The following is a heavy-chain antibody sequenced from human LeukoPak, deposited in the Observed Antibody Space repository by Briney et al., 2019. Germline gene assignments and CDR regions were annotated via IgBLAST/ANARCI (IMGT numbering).Heavy chain of an antibody. Sequence: PSETLSLTCTVSGGSVSNGIYYWGWIRQPPGKGLEWIGSIHNVGSTYYNPSLKSRVTVSVDTSKNQFSLNLSSVTAADTAVYYCARGGRITIFGVVTPRYYYMDVWGKGTTVTVSS. CDR1: GGSVSNGIYY. V-gene: IGHV4-39*07. D-gene: IGHD3-3*01. CDR2: IHNVGST. CDR3: ARGGRITIFGVVTPRYYYMDV. J-gene: IGHJ6*03.